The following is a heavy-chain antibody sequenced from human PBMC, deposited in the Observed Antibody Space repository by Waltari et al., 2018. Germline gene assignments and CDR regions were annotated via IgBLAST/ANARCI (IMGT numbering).Heavy chain of an antibody. V-gene: IGHV4-39*07. D-gene: IGHD6-19*01. J-gene: IGHJ6*02. CDR2: IYYSGST. CDR3: AREIAVAGFYYYYGMDV. CDR1: GGSISSSSYY. Sequence: QLQLQESGPGLVKPSATLSLTCTVSGGSISSSSYYWGWIRQPPGKGLEWIGSIYYSGSTYYNPSLKSRVTISVDTSKNQFSLKLSSVTAADTAVYYCAREIAVAGFYYYYGMDVWGQGTTVTVSS.